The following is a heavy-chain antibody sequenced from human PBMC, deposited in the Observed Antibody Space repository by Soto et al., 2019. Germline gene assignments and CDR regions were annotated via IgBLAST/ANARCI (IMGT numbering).Heavy chain of an antibody. Sequence: QVQLVESGGGVVRPGRSLRLSCAASGFTFRRYAVHWVRQAPGKGLEWVAVISYDGTNKYYADSVKGRFTISRDNSKNTLYLQMSSLRGEDTAVYYCAIDGDYGDYDLDCWGQGTLVIVSS. D-gene: IGHD4-17*01. J-gene: IGHJ4*02. CDR3: AIDGDYGDYDLDC. CDR2: ISYDGTNK. V-gene: IGHV3-30-3*01. CDR1: GFTFRRYA.